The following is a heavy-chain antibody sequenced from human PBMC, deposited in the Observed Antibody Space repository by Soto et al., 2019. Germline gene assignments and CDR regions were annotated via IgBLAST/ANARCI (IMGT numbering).Heavy chain of an antibody. J-gene: IGHJ4*02. Sequence: ASVKVSCKASGFSFTGYYIHWLRQAPGQGLEWMGWINAHSGGTEYAQKFPGRVTLTMDTSIATADLTLTSLRAEDTAVYYCARVNVLCFDYWGQGTLVTVSS. CDR3: ARVNVLCFDY. D-gene: IGHD3-10*02. CDR2: INAHSGGT. V-gene: IGHV1-2*02. CDR1: GFSFTGYY.